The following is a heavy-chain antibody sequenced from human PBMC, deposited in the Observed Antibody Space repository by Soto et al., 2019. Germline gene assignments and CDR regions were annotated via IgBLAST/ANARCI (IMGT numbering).Heavy chain of an antibody. CDR3: ARGGGTILAPLP. D-gene: IGHD3-3*01. CDR2: INPNSGAT. CDR1: GYTFTGYF. Sequence: ASVKVSCKAFGYTFTGYFMHWVRQAPGQGLEWLGWINPNSGATKYAQKFQGRVTLTRDTSINTAYMEMSILRSDDTAVYYCARGGGTILAPLPWGQGTLVTVSS. J-gene: IGHJ5*02. V-gene: IGHV1-2*02.